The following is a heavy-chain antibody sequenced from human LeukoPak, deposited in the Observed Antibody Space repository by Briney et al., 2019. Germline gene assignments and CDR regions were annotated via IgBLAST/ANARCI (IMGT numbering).Heavy chain of an antibody. CDR1: GGSISSYY. D-gene: IGHD4-23*01. CDR3: ARDYGGNPNYWYFDL. J-gene: IGHJ2*01. Sequence: SETLSLTCTVSGGSISSYYWSWIRQSAGQGLEWIGRIYTSGSTNYSPSLKSRVTLSVDTSKNHFSPNLSSVTAADTALYYCARDYGGNPNYWYFDLWGRGTLVTVSS. V-gene: IGHV4-4*07. CDR2: IYTSGST.